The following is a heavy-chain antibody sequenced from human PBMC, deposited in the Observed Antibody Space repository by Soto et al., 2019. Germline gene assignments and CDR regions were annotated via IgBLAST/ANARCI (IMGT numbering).Heavy chain of an antibody. D-gene: IGHD2-21*02. V-gene: IGHV3-23*01. J-gene: IGHJ4*02. CDR2: ISGRGGGS. CDR3: ATMFGDLTEVDH. CDR1: GFTFSSST. Sequence: VQLLVSGGGLVQPGESLRLSCAASGFTFSSSTISWVRQAPGKGLEWVSTISGRGGGSFYLDSVRGRFTISRDNSRNMLYLQMDCLRVDDPAVYFCATMFGDLTEVDHWGQGTLVTVSS.